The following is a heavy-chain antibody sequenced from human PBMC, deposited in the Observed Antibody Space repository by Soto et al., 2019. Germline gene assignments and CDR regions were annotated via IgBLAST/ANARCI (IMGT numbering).Heavy chain of an antibody. Sequence: GSLRLSCEASGFTFSDHYMSWIRQTPGKGLEWISYIDSRGTPLYYGDSVRGRFTISRDNAKNSLFLQMNSLRPDDTGIYYCARDPDRTSKVDFWGQGTLVTVSS. CDR3: ARDPDRTSKVDF. D-gene: IGHD1-7*01. J-gene: IGHJ4*02. CDR1: GFTFSDHY. CDR2: IDSRGTPL. V-gene: IGHV3-11*01.